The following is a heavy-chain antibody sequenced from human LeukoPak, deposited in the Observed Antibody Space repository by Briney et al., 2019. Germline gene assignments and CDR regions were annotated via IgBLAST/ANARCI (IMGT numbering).Heavy chain of an antibody. CDR3: ARDRGLTTSGGVGFDY. Sequence: SETLSLTCTVSGGSISSYYWSWIRQPLGKVLEWIAYIYYSGSTNYNPSLKSRVTISVDTSKNQFSLKLSSVTAADTAVYYCARDRGLTTSGGVGFDYWGQGTLVTVSS. J-gene: IGHJ4*02. V-gene: IGHV4-59*01. D-gene: IGHD4/OR15-4a*01. CDR1: GGSISSYY. CDR2: IYYSGST.